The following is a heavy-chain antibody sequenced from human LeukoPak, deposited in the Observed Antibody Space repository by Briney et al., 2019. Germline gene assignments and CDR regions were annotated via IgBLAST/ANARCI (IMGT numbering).Heavy chain of an antibody. Sequence: GGSLRLSCAASGFTFSSYAMSWVRQAPGKGLEWVSVIYSGGSTYYADSVKGRFTISRDNAKNSLYLQMNSLRAEDTAVYYCAREAVGTVGFFDYWGRGTLVTVSS. V-gene: IGHV3-66*01. CDR1: GFTFSSYA. CDR3: AREAVGTVGFFDY. D-gene: IGHD6-13*01. J-gene: IGHJ4*02. CDR2: IYSGGST.